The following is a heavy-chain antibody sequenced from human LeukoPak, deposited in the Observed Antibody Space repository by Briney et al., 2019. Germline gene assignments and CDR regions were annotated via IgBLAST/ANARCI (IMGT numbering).Heavy chain of an antibody. CDR1: GFSISSYA. CDR2: AGWAGGTT. Sequence: PGGSLRLSCAASGFSISSYAMSWVRQAPGKGLEWVSLAGWAGGTTYYSDSVRGRFTISRDSGRNSVYLQTNSLTTDDTAFYFCAKELDTMFFDYWGQGALVTVSS. J-gene: IGHJ4*02. V-gene: IGHV3-43*02. CDR3: AKELDTMFFDY. D-gene: IGHD3-10*02.